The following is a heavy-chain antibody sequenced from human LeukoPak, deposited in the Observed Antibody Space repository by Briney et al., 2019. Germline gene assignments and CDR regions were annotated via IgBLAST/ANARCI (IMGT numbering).Heavy chain of an antibody. CDR3: AKGEGYSSGWYGSYYYYYMDV. D-gene: IGHD6-19*01. Sequence: GGSLRLSCAASGFTFSSYSMNWVRQAPGKGLEWVSSISSTSGYIYYADSVKGRFTISRDNSKNTLYLQMNSLRAEDTAVYYCAKGEGYSSGWYGSYYYYYMDVWGKGTTVTISS. CDR1: GFTFSSYS. V-gene: IGHV3-21*04. J-gene: IGHJ6*03. CDR2: ISSTSGYI.